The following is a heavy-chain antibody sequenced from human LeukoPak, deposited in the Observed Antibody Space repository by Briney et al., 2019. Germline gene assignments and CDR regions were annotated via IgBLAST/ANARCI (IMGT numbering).Heavy chain of an antibody. Sequence: QTGGSLRLSCAASGFTVSSNYMSWVRQAPGKGLEWVSVIYSGGSTYYADSVKGRFTISRDNSKNTLYLQMNSLRAEDTAVYYCAKDGNRDRYDYVWGSYPYWGQGTLVTVSS. J-gene: IGHJ4*02. CDR2: IYSGGST. V-gene: IGHV3-53*01. CDR3: AKDGNRDRYDYVWGSYPY. D-gene: IGHD3-16*02. CDR1: GFTVSSNY.